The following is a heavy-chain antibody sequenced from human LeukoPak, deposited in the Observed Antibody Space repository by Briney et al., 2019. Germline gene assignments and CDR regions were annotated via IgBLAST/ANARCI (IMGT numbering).Heavy chain of an antibody. CDR1: GCSVDINY. V-gene: IGHV4-59*02. CDR2: TYYNGRT. J-gene: IGHJ2*01. Sequence: SETLSLTCSVSGCSVDINYWSWIRQPPGKGLEWIGYTYYNGRTDYNPSLRSRATVSVDASNNQFSLRLSSVTTADTAVYFCARTSGSSTVWYFDLWGRGTLVTVSS. CDR3: ARTSGSSTVWYFDL. D-gene: IGHD1-26*01.